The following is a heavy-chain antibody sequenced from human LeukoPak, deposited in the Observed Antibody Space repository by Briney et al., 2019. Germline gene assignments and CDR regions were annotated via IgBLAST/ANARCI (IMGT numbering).Heavy chain of an antibody. Sequence: GGSLRLSCAASGFFFNTNAMSWVRQAPGMGLEWVAAIGNSDETYYADAVKGRFTISRDTSKNTLFLQKNNLRAEDTAVYYCATYRQVLLPFESWGQGTLVTVSS. CDR1: GFFFNTNA. CDR3: ATYRQVLLPFES. D-gene: IGHD2-8*02. CDR2: IGNSDET. V-gene: IGHV3-23*01. J-gene: IGHJ4*02.